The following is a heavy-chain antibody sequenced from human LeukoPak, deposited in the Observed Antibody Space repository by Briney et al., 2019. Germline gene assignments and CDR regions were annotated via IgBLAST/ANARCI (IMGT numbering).Heavy chain of an antibody. CDR2: INHSGST. J-gene: IGHJ5*02. V-gene: IGHV4-34*01. D-gene: IGHD5-18*01. Sequence: SETLSLTCAVYGGSFSGYYWSWIRQPPGKGLEWIGEINHSGSTNYNPSLKSRVTMSVDTSKNQFSLKLSSVTAADTAVYYCARGGIRGYSYGRWFDPWGQGTLVTVSS. CDR3: ARGGIRGYSYGRWFDP. CDR1: GGSFSGYY.